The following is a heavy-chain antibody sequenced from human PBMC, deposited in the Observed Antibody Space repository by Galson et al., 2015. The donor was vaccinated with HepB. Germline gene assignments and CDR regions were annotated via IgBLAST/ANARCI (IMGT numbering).Heavy chain of an antibody. J-gene: IGHJ4*02. CDR2: ISYDGSKE. CDR3: ARGRKLGDADSTGFYSYFDN. CDR1: GFIFSDYS. Sequence: SLRLSCAASGFIFSDYSMHWVRQAPGKGLEWVTVISYDGSKEYYADPVKGRFTISRDNSKNTLSLQMNSLRPEDTALYYCARGRKLGDADSTGFYSYFDNWGQGTLVAVSS. D-gene: IGHD6-19*01. V-gene: IGHV3-30-3*01.